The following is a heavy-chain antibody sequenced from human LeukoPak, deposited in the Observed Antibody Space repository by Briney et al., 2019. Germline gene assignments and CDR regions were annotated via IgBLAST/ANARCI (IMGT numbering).Heavy chain of an antibody. V-gene: IGHV3-48*03. J-gene: IGHJ4*02. Sequence: PGGPLRLSCAASGFTFSSYEMNWVRQAPGKGLEWVSYISSSGSTIYYADSVKGRFTISRDNAKNSLYLQMNSLRAEDTAVYYCARERVSALNYWGQGTLVTVSS. CDR1: GFTFSSYE. CDR3: ARERVSALNY. CDR2: ISSSGSTI.